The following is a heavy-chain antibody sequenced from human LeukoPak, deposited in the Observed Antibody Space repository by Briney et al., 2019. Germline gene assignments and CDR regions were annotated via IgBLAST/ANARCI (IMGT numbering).Heavy chain of an antibody. CDR2: IYYSGST. Sequence: PSETLSLTCTVSGGSISSYYWSWIRQPPGKGLEWIGYIYYSGSTKYNPSLKSRVTISVDTSKNQFSLRLSSVTAADTAVYYCARDPRSSGYCSGGSCSDWFDPWGQGTLVTVSS. V-gene: IGHV4-59*01. CDR1: GGSISSYY. CDR3: ARDPRSSGYCSGGSCSDWFDP. J-gene: IGHJ5*02. D-gene: IGHD2-15*01.